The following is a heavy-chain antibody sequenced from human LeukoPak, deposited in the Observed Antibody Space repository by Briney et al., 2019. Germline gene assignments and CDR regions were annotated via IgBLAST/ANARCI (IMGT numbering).Heavy chain of an antibody. CDR1: GYSISSGYN. J-gene: IGHJ4*02. D-gene: IGHD2-2*01. Sequence: SETLSLTCTVSGYSISSGYNWDWIRQPPGKGLEWIGSIYHSGSTYYNPSLKSRVTISVDTSKNQFSLKLSSVTAADTAVYYCARGQYLVYWGQGTLVTVS. V-gene: IGHV4-38-2*02. CDR3: ARGQYLVY. CDR2: IYHSGST.